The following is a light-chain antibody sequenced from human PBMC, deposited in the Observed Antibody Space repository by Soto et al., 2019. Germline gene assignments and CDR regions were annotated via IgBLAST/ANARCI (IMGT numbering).Light chain of an antibody. V-gene: IGKV3-11*01. J-gene: IGKJ2*01. CDR3: QQRSNWPRT. CDR1: QSVGSS. CDR2: DAS. Sequence: EIVLTQSPATLSLSPGERATLSCRASQSVGSSLAWFQHKPGQAPRLLIYDASNRATGIPARFSGSGSGTDFPPTISSLEPEDFAVYYCQQRSNWPRTFGQGTKLEIK.